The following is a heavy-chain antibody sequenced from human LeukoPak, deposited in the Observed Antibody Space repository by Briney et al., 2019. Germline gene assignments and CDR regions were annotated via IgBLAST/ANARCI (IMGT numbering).Heavy chain of an antibody. CDR3: ARSRQGSGLLNY. CDR1: GGAITSGGYS. J-gene: IGHJ4*02. D-gene: IGHD3-10*01. Sequence: SQTLSLTCTVSGGAITSGGYSWNWIRQPPGKGLEWIGCIYDRGPTYYNPSLKRRITISVDRPKNQFFLNVTSVTAADTAVYYCARSRQGSGLLNYWGQGNLVAVSS. V-gene: IGHV4-30-2*01. CDR2: IYDRGPT.